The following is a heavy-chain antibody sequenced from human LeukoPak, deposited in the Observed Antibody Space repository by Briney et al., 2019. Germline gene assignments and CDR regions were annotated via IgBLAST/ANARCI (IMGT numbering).Heavy chain of an antibody. V-gene: IGHV4-59*11. D-gene: IGHD3-9*01. Sequence: PSETLSLTCTVSAGSISSHYWSWLRQPPGKGLEWIGYIYYSGSTNYNPSLKSRVTISVDTSKNQFSLNLSPVTAAGTAVYYCARGGFTIFSGGAFDIWGQGTMVTVSS. CDR1: AGSISSHY. CDR3: ARGGFTIFSGGAFDI. J-gene: IGHJ3*02. CDR2: IYYSGST.